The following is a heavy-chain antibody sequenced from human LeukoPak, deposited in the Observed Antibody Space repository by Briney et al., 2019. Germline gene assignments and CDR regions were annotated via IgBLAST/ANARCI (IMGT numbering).Heavy chain of an antibody. CDR1: GFTFSSYA. Sequence: GGSLRLSCAASGFTFSSYAMAWVRQAPGKGLEWVSSISGGGDATPYAESVKGRFTISRDNSKDTLYLQMNSLRAEDTAVYYCGGCSGGSCYFRSNYGMDVWGQGTTVTVSS. D-gene: IGHD2-15*01. J-gene: IGHJ6*02. CDR3: GGCSGGSCYFRSNYGMDV. V-gene: IGHV3-23*01. CDR2: ISGGGDAT.